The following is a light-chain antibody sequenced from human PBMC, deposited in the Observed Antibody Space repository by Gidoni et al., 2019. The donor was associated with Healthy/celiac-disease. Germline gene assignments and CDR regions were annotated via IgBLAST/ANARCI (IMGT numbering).Light chain of an antibody. Sequence: EVVMTQSPAIVSVSPGDTATITCRASQAINSNLTWYQQRPGQAPSLLIYGASTRRTGIPARVSGSGSGTEFTLTISSLQFEDFAVDYCHQYRNWPSLTFGGGTKVDIK. V-gene: IGKV3-15*01. J-gene: IGKJ4*01. CDR2: GAS. CDR1: QAINSN. CDR3: HQYRNWPSLT.